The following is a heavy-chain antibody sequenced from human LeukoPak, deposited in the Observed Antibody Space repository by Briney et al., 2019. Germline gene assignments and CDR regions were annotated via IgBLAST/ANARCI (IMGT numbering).Heavy chain of an antibody. V-gene: IGHV1-2*02. D-gene: IGHD3-10*01. CDR3: ARSRGNTMVRGVIFY. CDR2: INPNSGGT. CDR1: GYTFTGYY. Sequence: ASVKVSCKASGYTFTGYYMHWVRQAPGQGLEWMGWINPNSGGTNYAQKFQGRVTMTRDTSISTAYMELSRLRSDDTAVYYCARSRGNTMVRGVIFYWGQGTLVTVSS. J-gene: IGHJ4*02.